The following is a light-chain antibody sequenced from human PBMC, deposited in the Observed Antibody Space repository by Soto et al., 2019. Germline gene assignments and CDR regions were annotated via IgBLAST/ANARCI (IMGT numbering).Light chain of an antibody. V-gene: IGLV2-14*01. CDR3: SSYTSSSTLVYV. J-gene: IGLJ1*01. CDR1: SSDVGGYNY. Sequence: QSALTQPASVSGSPGQSITISCTGTSSDVGGYNYVSWYQQHPGKAPKLMIYDVSNRPSGVSDRFSGSKSGNTASLTISGRQADDEADYYCSSYTSSSTLVYVFGSGTKVTVL. CDR2: DVS.